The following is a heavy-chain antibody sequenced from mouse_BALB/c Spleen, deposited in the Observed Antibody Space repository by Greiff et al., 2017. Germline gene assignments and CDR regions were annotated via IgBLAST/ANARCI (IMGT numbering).Heavy chain of an antibody. D-gene: IGHD1-1*01. V-gene: IGHV5-6-4*01. Sequence: EVKVVESGGGLVKPGGSLKLSCAASGFAFSSYDMSWVRQTPEKRLEWVAYISSGGSYTYYPDSVKGRFTISRDNAKNTLYLQMSSLKSEDTAMYYCTRENYGTPYYAMDYWGQGTSVTVSS. CDR1: GFAFSSYD. J-gene: IGHJ4*01. CDR3: TRENYGTPYYAMDY. CDR2: ISSGGSYT.